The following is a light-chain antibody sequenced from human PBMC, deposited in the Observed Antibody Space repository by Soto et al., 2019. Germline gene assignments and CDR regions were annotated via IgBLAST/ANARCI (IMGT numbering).Light chain of an antibody. CDR3: CSYSGSSPVV. CDR2: EGS. CDR1: SSDVGSYNL. Sequence: QSALTQPASVSGSPGQSITISCTGTSSDVGSYNLVSWYQQHPGKAPKLMIYEGSKRPSGVSNRFSCSKSGNTASLTISGLQAEEEADYYCCSYSGSSPVVFGGGTKLTVL. V-gene: IGLV2-23*01. J-gene: IGLJ2*01.